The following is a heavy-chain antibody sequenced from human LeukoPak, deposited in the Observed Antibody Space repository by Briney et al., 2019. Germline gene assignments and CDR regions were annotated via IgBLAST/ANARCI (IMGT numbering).Heavy chain of an antibody. CDR3: ARDGSWGDYQFYFYMDV. D-gene: IGHD2-2*01. J-gene: IGHJ6*03. CDR1: GFTFRSFA. CDR2: ISASGHYI. V-gene: IGHV3-23*01. Sequence: GGSLRLFCEASGFTFRSFAMSWVRQAPGKGLEWLSGISASGHYIYQADSVKGRFTISRDNSKNTLYIEINSLRVEDTAVYYCARDGSWGDYQFYFYMDVWGKGTTVTVSS.